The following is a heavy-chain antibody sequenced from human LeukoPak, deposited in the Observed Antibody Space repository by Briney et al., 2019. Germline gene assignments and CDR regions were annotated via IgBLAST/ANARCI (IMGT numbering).Heavy chain of an antibody. CDR2: IYTSGST. CDR1: GGSISSGSYY. V-gene: IGHV4-61*02. Sequence: SQTLSLTCTVSGGSISSGSYYWSWIRQPAGKGLEWIGRIYTSGSTNYTPSLKSRVTISVDTSKNQFSLKLSSVTAADTAVYYCARGWPFFYWGQGTLVTVSS. CDR3: ARGWPFFY. D-gene: IGHD2-15*01. J-gene: IGHJ4*02.